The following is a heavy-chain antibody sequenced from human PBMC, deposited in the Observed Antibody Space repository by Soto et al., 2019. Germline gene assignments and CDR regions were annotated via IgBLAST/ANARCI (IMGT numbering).Heavy chain of an antibody. V-gene: IGHV3-30*03. CDR2: VSYDGNDQ. D-gene: IGHD1-7*01. CDR3: ARGTGNNWNYAWFDP. CDR1: GFTFSSYG. Sequence: QVQLVQSGGGVVQPGRSLRLSCAASGFTFSSYGMHWVRQAPGKGLEWVAGVSYDGNDQYYADSVRGRLTISRDNSKSTFYLQMNSLRVGDTAVYYCARGTGNNWNYAWFDPWGQGTLVTVSS. J-gene: IGHJ5*02.